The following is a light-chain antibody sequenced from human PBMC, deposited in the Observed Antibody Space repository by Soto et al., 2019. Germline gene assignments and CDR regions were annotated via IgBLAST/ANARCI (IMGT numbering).Light chain of an antibody. J-gene: IGKJ1*01. CDR3: KKYETSPRT. CDR2: DAS. CDR1: PSVSRN. Sequence: EIVMPQSHATLSVSPGESSPLSGRASPSVSRNLAWYQQKPGQANRLLIYDASNRATGIPARFSGSGSGTDFTLTISRLEPEDFAVYYCKKYETSPRTVGDGTKVAIK. V-gene: IGKV3D-15*01.